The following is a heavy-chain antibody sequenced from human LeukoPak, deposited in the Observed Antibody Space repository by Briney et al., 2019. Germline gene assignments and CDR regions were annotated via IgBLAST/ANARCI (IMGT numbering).Heavy chain of an antibody. J-gene: IGHJ4*02. CDR3: ARDLAAGGATWDY. Sequence: GGSLRLSCAASGFTFSSYWMSWVRQAPGKGLEWVANIKQDGSEKYYVDSVKGRFTISRDNAKNSLYLQMNSLRAEDTTVYYCARDLAAGGATWDYWGQGTLVTVSS. D-gene: IGHD1-26*01. V-gene: IGHV3-7*01. CDR1: GFTFSSYW. CDR2: IKQDGSEK.